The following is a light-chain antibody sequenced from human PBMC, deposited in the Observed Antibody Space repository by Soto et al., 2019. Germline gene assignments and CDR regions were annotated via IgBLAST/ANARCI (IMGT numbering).Light chain of an antibody. CDR1: QSLFYSYNNHDH. V-gene: IGKV4-1*01. CDR2: WAS. J-gene: IGKJ1*01. Sequence: DIVMTQSPVSLAVSLGEMATINCKSIQSLFYSYNNHDHLAWYQQSAGRPPKMIFYWASTRVSGVPDRFSASGSETNFTLTINSLQAEDVAVYYCQQFFDPIQTFGHGTKVDIK. CDR3: QQFFDPIQT.